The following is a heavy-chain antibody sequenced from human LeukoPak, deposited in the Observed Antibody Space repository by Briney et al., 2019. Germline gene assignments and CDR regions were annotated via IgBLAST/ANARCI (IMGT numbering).Heavy chain of an antibody. Sequence: ASVKVSCKASGYTFTGYYMHWVRQAPGQGLEWMGWINPNSGGTNYAQKFQGRVTMTRDTSISTAYMELSRLRSDDTAVYYCARVRTVTTGYYYMDVWGKGTTVTVSS. CDR1: GYTFTGYY. CDR3: ARVRTVTTGYYYMDV. J-gene: IGHJ6*03. CDR2: INPNSGGT. D-gene: IGHD4-11*01. V-gene: IGHV1-2*02.